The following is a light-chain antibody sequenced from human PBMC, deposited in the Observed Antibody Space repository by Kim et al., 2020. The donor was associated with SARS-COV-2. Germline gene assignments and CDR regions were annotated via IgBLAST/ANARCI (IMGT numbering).Light chain of an antibody. CDR1: QGISSW. J-gene: IGKJ1*01. CDR2: AAS. V-gene: IGKV1-12*01. CDR3: QQANRFPWT. Sequence: ASVGDRVTITCRASQGISSWLVWYQQKPGKAPKLLIYAASSLQSGVPSRFSGSGSGTDFTLTISSLQPEDFATYYCQQANRFPWTFGQGTKVDIK.